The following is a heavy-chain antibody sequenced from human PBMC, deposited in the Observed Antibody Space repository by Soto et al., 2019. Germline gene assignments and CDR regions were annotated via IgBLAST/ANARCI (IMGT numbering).Heavy chain of an antibody. CDR1: GGSISSGGYS. CDR3: ARGNVVAIDY. D-gene: IGHD2-21*01. CDR2: IYHSGST. V-gene: IGHV4-30-2*01. Sequence: SETLSLTCAVSGGSISSGGYSWSWIRQPPGKGLEWIGYIYHSGSTYYNPSLKSRVTVSVDRSKNQFSLKLSSVTAADTAVYYCARGNVVAIDYWGQGTLVTVSS. J-gene: IGHJ4*02.